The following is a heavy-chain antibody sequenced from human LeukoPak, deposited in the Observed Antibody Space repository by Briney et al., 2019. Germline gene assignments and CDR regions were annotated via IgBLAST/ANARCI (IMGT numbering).Heavy chain of an antibody. CDR1: GFTFSNYW. CDR3: ARVQVRWFGELLDY. Sequence: GGSLRLSCAASGFTFSNYWMTWVRQAPGKGLEWVASIKQDGSEKYYVDSVKGRFTISRDNAKNSLYLQMNSLRAEDTAVYYCARVQVRWFGELLDYWGQGTLVTVSS. J-gene: IGHJ4*02. CDR2: IKQDGSEK. V-gene: IGHV3-7*03. D-gene: IGHD3-10*01.